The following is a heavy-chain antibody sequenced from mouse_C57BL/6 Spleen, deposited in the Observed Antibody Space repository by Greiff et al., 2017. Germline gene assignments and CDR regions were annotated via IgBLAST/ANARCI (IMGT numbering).Heavy chain of an antibody. J-gene: IGHJ3*01. V-gene: IGHV1-69*01. Sequence: QVQLQQPGAELVMPGASVKLSCKASGYTFTSYWMHWVKQRPGQGLEWIGEIDPSDSYTNYNQKFKGKSTLTVDKSSSTAYMQLSSLTSEDSAVYYCARGARGLAYWGQGTLVTVSA. CDR1: GYTFTSYW. CDR2: IDPSDSYT. CDR3: ARGARGLAY.